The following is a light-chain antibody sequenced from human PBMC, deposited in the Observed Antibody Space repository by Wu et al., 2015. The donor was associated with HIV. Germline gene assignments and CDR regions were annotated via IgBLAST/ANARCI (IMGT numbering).Light chain of an antibody. CDR1: QSINNW. CDR2: DAS. CDR3: QQELT. Sequence: QMTQSPSTLSASVGDRVTITCRASQSINNWLAWYQHKPGKAPRLLIYDASNLETGVPSRFSGSGSGTDFTFTISSLQPEDIATYYCQQELTFGGGTKVEIK. V-gene: IGKV1-33*01. J-gene: IGKJ4*01.